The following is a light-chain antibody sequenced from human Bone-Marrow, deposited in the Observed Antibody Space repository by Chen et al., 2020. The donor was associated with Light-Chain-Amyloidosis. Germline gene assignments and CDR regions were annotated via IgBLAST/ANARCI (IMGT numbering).Light chain of an antibody. V-gene: IGLV3-25*03. CDR2: RDT. CDR1: DLPTKY. J-gene: IGLJ2*01. Sequence: SYELTQTPSVSVSPRHTARITCSGDDLPTKYAYWYQQKPGQAPVLVIHRDTERPSGISERFSGSSSGTTATLTISGVQAEDEADYQCQSADSSGTYEVIFGGGTKLTVL. CDR3: QSADSSGTYEVI.